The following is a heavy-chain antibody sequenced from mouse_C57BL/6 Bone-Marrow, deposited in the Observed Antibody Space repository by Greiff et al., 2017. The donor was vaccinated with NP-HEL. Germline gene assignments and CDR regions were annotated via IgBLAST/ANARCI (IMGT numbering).Heavy chain of an antibody. J-gene: IGHJ4*01. Sequence: EVKVVESGEGLVKPGGSLKLSCAASGFTFSSYAMSWVRQTPEKRLEWVAYISSGGDYIYYADTVKGRFTISRDNARNTLYLQMSSLKSEDTAMYYCTRDRRDDYDVYAMDYWGQGTSVTVSS. V-gene: IGHV5-9-1*02. CDR1: GFTFSSYA. CDR2: ISSGGDYI. CDR3: TRDRRDDYDVYAMDY. D-gene: IGHD2-4*01.